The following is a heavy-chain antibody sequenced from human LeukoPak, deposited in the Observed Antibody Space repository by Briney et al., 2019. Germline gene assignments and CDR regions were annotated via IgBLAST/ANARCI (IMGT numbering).Heavy chain of an antibody. J-gene: IGHJ3*01. D-gene: IGHD4-23*01. V-gene: IGHV1-69*06. CDR1: GGRLKSYG. CDR3: ARDAQWELRAFDV. Sequence: SFKVDCKTIGGRLKSYGFSGVRQAPEQGLEWMGGIIPVFDRPNYAQKFEGRVTITADKSTNTTYMEITSLTSDDTAVYYCARDAQWELRAFDVWGRGTMVIVSS. CDR2: IIPVFDRP.